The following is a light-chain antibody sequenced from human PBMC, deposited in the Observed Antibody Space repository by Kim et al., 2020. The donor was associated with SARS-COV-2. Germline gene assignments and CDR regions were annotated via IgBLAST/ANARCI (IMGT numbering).Light chain of an antibody. Sequence: SYELTQPPSVSVSPGQTASITCSGDKLGDKYACWYQQKSGQSPVLVIYQDTKRPSGIPERFSGSNSGNTVTLTIRGTQAMDEADYYCQAWDSNTGVFGGGTQLTVL. CDR2: QDT. V-gene: IGLV3-1*01. CDR3: QAWDSNTGV. J-gene: IGLJ2*01. CDR1: KLGDKY.